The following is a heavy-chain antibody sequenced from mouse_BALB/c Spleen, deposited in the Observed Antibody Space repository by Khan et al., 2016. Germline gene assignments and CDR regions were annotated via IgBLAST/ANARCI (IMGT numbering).Heavy chain of an antibody. D-gene: IGHD2-5*01. V-gene: IGHV3-8*02. Sequence: EVQLQESGPSLVKLSQTLSLTCSVTDDSITSGYWNWIRKFPGNKLEYMGYISHSGSTSYNPSLQSRISITRDTSKNQYYLQLNSVTTEDTATYYCSRYDCSTYGRGMDYWGQGTSVTVSS. CDR1: DDSITSGY. CDR3: SRYDCSTYGRGMDY. J-gene: IGHJ4*01. CDR2: ISHSGST.